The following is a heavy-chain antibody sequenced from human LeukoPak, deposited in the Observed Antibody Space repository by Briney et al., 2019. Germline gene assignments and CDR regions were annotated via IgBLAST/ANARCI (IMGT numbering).Heavy chain of an antibody. J-gene: IGHJ4*02. CDR3: ARDIGYSGYDSTYFDY. V-gene: IGHV4-59*12. CDR2: IYYSGST. CDR1: GGSISSYY. D-gene: IGHD5-12*01. Sequence: SETLSLTCTVSGGSISSYYWSWIRQPPGKGLEWIGSIYYSGSTYYNPSLKSRVTISVDTSKNQFSLKLTSVTAADTAVYYCARDIGYSGYDSTYFDYWGQGTLVTVSS.